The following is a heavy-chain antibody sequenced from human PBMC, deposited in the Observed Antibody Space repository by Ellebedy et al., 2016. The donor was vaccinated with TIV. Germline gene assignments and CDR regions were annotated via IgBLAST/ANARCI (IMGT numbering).Heavy chain of an antibody. J-gene: IGHJ5*02. V-gene: IGHV3-9*01. CDR2: INWNSGTI. D-gene: IGHD3-10*01. CDR3: VRSGRASGTYYKDWFDP. Sequence: SLKISCAASGFTFDDYAMHWVRQVPGKGLEWVSGINWNSGTIDYGDSVKGRFTISRDNAKNSLYLQMNSLRADDTAVYYCVRSGRASGTYYKDWFDPWGQGTLVIVSS. CDR1: GFTFDDYA.